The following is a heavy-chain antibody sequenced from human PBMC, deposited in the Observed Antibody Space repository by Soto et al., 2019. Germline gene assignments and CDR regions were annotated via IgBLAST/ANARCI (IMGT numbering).Heavy chain of an antibody. CDR1: GFIFSSYG. CDR2: RWYDGSNE. V-gene: IGHV3-33*01. J-gene: IGHJ6*02. Sequence: QVQLAESGGGVVQPGRSLRLSCAASGFIFSSYGMHWVRQTPGMGLAWVAVRWYDGSNEYYADSVKGRFTISRDNSKNTLNQQKNGVGAENTVVYYGARDQPTRVAHYTGMDVWAQGTPVTVSS. D-gene: IGHD2-2*02. CDR3: ARDQPTRVAHYTGMDV.